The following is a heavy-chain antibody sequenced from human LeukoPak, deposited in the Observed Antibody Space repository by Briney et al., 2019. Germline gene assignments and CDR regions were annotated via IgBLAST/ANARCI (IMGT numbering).Heavy chain of an antibody. V-gene: IGHV3-48*03. J-gene: IGHJ4*02. CDR2: ISNSGNTK. CDR3: AAVIDY. Sequence: GGSLRLSCAASGFTFSNYEMNWIRQAPGRGLEWISYISNSGNTKYYADSVKGRFSISRDNANNSVYLQMKNLRAEDTAVYYCAAVIDYWGQGTLGTVSS. CDR1: GFTFSNYE.